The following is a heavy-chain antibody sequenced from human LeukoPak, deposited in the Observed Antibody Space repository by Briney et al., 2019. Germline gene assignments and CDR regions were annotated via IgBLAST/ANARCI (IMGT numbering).Heavy chain of an antibody. J-gene: IGHJ6*03. D-gene: IGHD5-12*01. V-gene: IGHV3-48*03. CDR3: AREHSGYDFPGRDYYYMDV. CDR2: ISSSGSIT. CDR1: GFTFNDYE. Sequence: GGSLRLSCAASGFTFNDYEMTWVRQAPGKGLEWISYISSSGSITSHADSVKGRFTISRDNAKNSLYLQMNSLRAEDTAVYYCAREHSGYDFPGRDYYYMDVWGKGTTVTVSS.